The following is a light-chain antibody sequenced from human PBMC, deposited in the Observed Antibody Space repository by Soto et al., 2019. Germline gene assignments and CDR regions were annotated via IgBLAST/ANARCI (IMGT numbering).Light chain of an antibody. V-gene: IGLV2-8*01. Sequence: QSALTQSPSASGSPGQSVTISCTGTSSDVGNYKYVSWYQQHPGKAPKLMIYEVSKRPSGVPDRFSGSKSGNTASLTVSGLQVEDEADYYCSSYAGSNIGVFGGGTKVTVL. CDR2: EVS. CDR3: SSYAGSNIGV. J-gene: IGLJ3*02. CDR1: SSDVGNYKY.